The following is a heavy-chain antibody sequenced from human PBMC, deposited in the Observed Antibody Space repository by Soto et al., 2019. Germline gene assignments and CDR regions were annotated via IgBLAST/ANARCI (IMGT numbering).Heavy chain of an antibody. Sequence: QVQLQESGPGLVKPSETLSLTCSVSGGSISSYYWSWIRQPPGKGPEWIAYIYYSGTSYNPSLKSRVSISLETSKNQFSLKLSSVTAADTAVYYCARTYDGSGPNSGGYGFDIWGQGTMVTVSS. CDR2: IYYSGT. J-gene: IGHJ3*02. CDR1: GGSISSYY. D-gene: IGHD3-22*01. CDR3: ARTYDGSGPNSGGYGFDI. V-gene: IGHV4-59*01.